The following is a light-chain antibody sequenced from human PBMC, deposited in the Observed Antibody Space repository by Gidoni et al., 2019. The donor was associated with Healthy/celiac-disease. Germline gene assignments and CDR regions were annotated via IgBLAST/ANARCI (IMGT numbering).Light chain of an antibody. V-gene: IGKV3-20*01. CDR1: RSVVSSY. CDR3: QQYGSSPWT. J-gene: IGKJ1*01. CDR2: GAS. Sequence: EVVLSQSPGALSLSPGEEATLPCSASRSVVSSYLAWYQQKPGQAPRLLIYGASSRATGIPDRFSGSGSGTDFTLTISRLEPEDFAVYYCQQYGSSPWTFGQGTKVEIK.